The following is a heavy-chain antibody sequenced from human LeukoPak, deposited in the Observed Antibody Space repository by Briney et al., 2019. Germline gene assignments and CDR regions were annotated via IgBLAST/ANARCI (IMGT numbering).Heavy chain of an antibody. CDR3: ARGGYSGYDYRGIPYAFDI. Sequence: ASVKISCKASGYTFTSYGISWVRQAPGQGLEWMGWISAYNGNTNYAQKLQGRVTMTTDTSTSTAYMELRSLRSDDTAVYYCARGGYSGYDYRGIPYAFDIWGQGTMVTVSS. CDR2: ISAYNGNT. V-gene: IGHV1-18*01. D-gene: IGHD5-12*01. CDR1: GYTFTSYG. J-gene: IGHJ3*02.